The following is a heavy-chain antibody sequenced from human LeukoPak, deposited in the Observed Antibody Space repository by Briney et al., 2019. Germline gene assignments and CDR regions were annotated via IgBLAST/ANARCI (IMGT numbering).Heavy chain of an antibody. CDR3: ARGLGIAAMSYFDY. CDR2: IIPIFGTA. CDR1: GGTFSSYA. Sequence: SVKVSCKASGGTFSSYAISWVRQAPGQGLEWMGGIIPIFGTANYAQKFQGRVTITADESTSTAYMELSGLRSEDTAVYYCARGLGIAAMSYFDYWGQGTLVTVSS. D-gene: IGHD2-2*01. J-gene: IGHJ4*02. V-gene: IGHV1-69*01.